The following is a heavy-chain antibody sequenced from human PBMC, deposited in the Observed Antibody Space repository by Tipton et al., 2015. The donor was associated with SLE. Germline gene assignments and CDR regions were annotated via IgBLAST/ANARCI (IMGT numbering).Heavy chain of an antibody. CDR1: GIAFSSYS. Sequence: GSLRLSCEASGIAFSSYSMSWVRQAPGKGLEWVANIKQDGREKYYADSVKGRFTISRDNAKNSLYLQMNSLRAEDTAVYYCARHYYGSGNYFDYWGQGTLGTVSS. J-gene: IGHJ4*02. V-gene: IGHV3-7*01. CDR3: ARHYYGSGNYFDY. CDR2: IKQDGREK. D-gene: IGHD3-10*01.